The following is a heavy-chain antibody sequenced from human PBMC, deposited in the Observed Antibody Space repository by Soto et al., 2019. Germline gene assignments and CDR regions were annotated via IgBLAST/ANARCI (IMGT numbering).Heavy chain of an antibody. J-gene: IGHJ6*02. Sequence: SETLSLTCTVSGGSISSYYWSWIRQPPGNGLEWIGYIYYSGSTNYNPSLKSRVTISVDTSKNQFSLKLSSVTAADTAVYYCARDYDFWSGYGYYGMDVWGQGTTVTVSS. D-gene: IGHD3-3*01. V-gene: IGHV4-59*01. CDR2: IYYSGST. CDR1: GGSISSYY. CDR3: ARDYDFWSGYGYYGMDV.